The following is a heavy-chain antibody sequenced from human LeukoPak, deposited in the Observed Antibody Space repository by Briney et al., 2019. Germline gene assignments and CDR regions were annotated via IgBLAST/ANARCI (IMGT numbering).Heavy chain of an antibody. CDR1: GFPFNVYA. J-gene: IGHJ3*01. V-gene: IGHV3-23*01. Sequence: PGGPLRLPCEASGFPFNVYAMTCLPHAPGKTLEGVSSIKGSGCGLSYADPVKGRLTMTRNNSKSTLYLQMNSLRAGDTAVYFCGRDPNGDYVGAFEFWGQGTLVTVSP. CDR3: GRDPNGDYVGAFEF. CDR2: IKGSGCGL. D-gene: IGHD4-17*01.